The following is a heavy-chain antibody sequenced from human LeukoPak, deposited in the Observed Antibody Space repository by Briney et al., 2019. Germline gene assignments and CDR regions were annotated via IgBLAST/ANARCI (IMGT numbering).Heavy chain of an antibody. J-gene: IGHJ4*02. CDR3: ARDAPYNWNDEGAYYFDY. Sequence: GGSLRLSCAASGFTFSSYSMNWVRQAPGKGLEWVSSISSSSSYIYYADSVKGRFTISRDNAKNSLYLQMSSLRAEDTAVYYCARDAPYNWNDEGAYYFDYWGQGTLVTVSS. D-gene: IGHD1-20*01. V-gene: IGHV3-21*01. CDR1: GFTFSSYS. CDR2: ISSSSSYI.